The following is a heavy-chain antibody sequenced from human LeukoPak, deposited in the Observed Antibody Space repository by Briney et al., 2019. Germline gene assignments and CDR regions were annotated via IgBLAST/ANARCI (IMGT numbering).Heavy chain of an antibody. V-gene: IGHV3-23*01. J-gene: IGHJ6*02. D-gene: IGHD4-23*01. CDR2: ISGSGGDT. CDR1: GFNFNYYA. Sequence: GGSLRLSCAASGFNFNYYAMNWVRQAPGKGLEWVSGISGSGGDTYYADSVKGRFTISRDNSKNTLFLQMNSLRAEGTAVYYCTTGSKTVVTPYYYYYGMDVWGQGTTVTVSS. CDR3: TTGSKTVVTPYYYYYGMDV.